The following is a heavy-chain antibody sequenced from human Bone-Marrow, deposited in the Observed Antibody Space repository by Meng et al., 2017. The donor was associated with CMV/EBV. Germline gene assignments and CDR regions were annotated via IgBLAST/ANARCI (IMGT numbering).Heavy chain of an antibody. D-gene: IGHD3-3*01. Sequence: GSLRLSCAVSGGSISSSNWWSWVRQPPGKGLEWIGEIYHSGSTNYNPSLKSRVTISVDKSKNQFSLKLSSVTAADTAVYYCASKTNYDFWSGYYNAYYGMDVWGQGTTVTVSS. CDR3: ASKTNYDFWSGYYNAYYGMDV. J-gene: IGHJ6*02. V-gene: IGHV4-4*02. CDR1: GGSISSSNW. CDR2: IYHSGST.